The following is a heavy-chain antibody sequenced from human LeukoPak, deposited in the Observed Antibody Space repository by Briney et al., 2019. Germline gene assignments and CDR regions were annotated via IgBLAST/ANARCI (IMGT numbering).Heavy chain of an antibody. Sequence: ASVKVSCKASGYTFTGYYMHWVRQAPGQGLEWMGWINPNSGGTNYAQKFQGRVTMTRDTSISTAYMELSSLRSEDTAVYYCARDLVYRGSDYYIAYDAFDIWGQGTMVTVSS. CDR3: ARDLVYRGSDYYIAYDAFDI. CDR2: INPNSGGT. V-gene: IGHV1-2*02. CDR1: GYTFTGYY. J-gene: IGHJ3*02. D-gene: IGHD3-3*01.